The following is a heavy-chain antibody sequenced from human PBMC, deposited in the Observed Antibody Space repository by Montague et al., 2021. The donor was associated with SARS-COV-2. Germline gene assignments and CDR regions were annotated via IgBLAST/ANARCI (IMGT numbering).Heavy chain of an antibody. CDR1: GGSISSSSYY. Sequence: SETLSLTCTVSGGSISSSSYYWGWIRQPPGKGLEWIGSIYYSGSTYYNPSLKRRVTICVDTSKNQFSLKLSSVTAADTAVYYCARQENSSGGFKPDAFDIWGQGTMVTVSS. CDR3: ARQENSSGGFKPDAFDI. J-gene: IGHJ3*02. CDR2: IYYSGST. V-gene: IGHV4-39*01. D-gene: IGHD6-19*01.